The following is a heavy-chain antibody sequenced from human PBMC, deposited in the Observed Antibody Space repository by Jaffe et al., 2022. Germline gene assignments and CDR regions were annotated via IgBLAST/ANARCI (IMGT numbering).Heavy chain of an antibody. CDR3: VRRIWDLWFGESDDAFDI. CDR2: IYPGDSDT. J-gene: IGHJ3*02. D-gene: IGHD3-10*01. Sequence: EVQLVQSGAEVKKPGESLKISCKGSGYSFTSYWIGWVRQMPGKGLEWMGIIYPGDSDTRYSPSFQGQVTISADKSISTAYLQWSSLKASDTAMYYCVRRIWDLWFGESDDAFDIWGQGTMVTVSS. CDR1: GYSFTSYW. V-gene: IGHV5-51*03.